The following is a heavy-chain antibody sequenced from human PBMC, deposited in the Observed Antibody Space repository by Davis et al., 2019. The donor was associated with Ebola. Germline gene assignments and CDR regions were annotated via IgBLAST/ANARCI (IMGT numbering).Heavy chain of an antibody. V-gene: IGHV1-69*06. CDR1: GGTFSSYA. CDR3: ARPSDVGYSSERYYYGMDV. D-gene: IGHD6-19*01. J-gene: IGHJ6*02. CDR2: IIPIFGTA. Sequence: AASVKVSCKASGGTFSSYAISWVRQAPGQGLEWMGGIIPIFGTANYAQKFQGRVTITADKSTSTAYMELSSLRSEDTAVYYCARPSDVGYSSERYYYGMDVWGQGTTVTVSS.